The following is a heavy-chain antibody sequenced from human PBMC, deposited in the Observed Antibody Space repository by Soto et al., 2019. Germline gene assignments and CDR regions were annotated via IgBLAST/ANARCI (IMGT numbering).Heavy chain of an antibody. J-gene: IGHJ6*02. CDR2: ISGSGGST. D-gene: IGHD3-3*01. CDR3: AKDLSADPVSYYDFWSGSSASYGMDV. V-gene: IGHV3-23*01. Sequence: EVQLLESGGGLVQPGGSLRLSCAASGFTFSSYAMSWVRQAPGKGLEWVSAISGSGGSTYYADSVKGRFTISRDNSKNTLYLQMNSLRAEDTAVYYCAKDLSADPVSYYDFWSGSSASYGMDVWGQGTTVTVSS. CDR1: GFTFSSYA.